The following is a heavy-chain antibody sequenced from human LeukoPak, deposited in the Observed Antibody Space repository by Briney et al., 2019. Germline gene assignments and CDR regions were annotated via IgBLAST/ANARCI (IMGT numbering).Heavy chain of an antibody. CDR1: GFTFSSYS. Sequence: GGSLRLSCAASGFTFSSYSMNWVRQAPGKGLEWVSSISSSSSYIYYADSVKGRFTVSRDNAKNSLYLQMNSLRAEDTAVYYCARVQKGYSYGPGNDYWGQGTLVTVSS. D-gene: IGHD5-18*01. CDR2: ISSSSSYI. V-gene: IGHV3-21*01. J-gene: IGHJ4*02. CDR3: ARVQKGYSYGPGNDY.